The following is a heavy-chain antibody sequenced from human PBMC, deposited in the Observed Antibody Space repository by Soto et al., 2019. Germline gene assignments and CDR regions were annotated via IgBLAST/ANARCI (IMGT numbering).Heavy chain of an antibody. CDR3: ARDLAGGYGGGVGMDV. J-gene: IGHJ6*02. CDR1: GYTFTSYG. CDR2: ISAYNGNT. V-gene: IGHV1-18*01. Sequence: ASVKVSCKASGYTFTSYGISWVRQAPGQGLEWMGWISAYNGNTNYAQKLQGRVTMTTDKSTSTAYMELSSLRSEDTAVYYCARDLAGGYGGGVGMDVWGQGTTVTVSS. D-gene: IGHD3-16*01.